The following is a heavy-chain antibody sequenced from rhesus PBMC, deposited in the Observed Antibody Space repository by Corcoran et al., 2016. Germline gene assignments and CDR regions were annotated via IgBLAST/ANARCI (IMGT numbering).Heavy chain of an antibody. CDR2: IPYSGST. CDR3: AREAKTVPIDY. Sequence: QVQLQESGPGLVKPSETLSLTCAVSGSSIPIGSYWSWFRHPPGKGLEWTWYIPYSGSTSYNPSLKSRDTISRDTSKNQFSLKLSSVTAADTAVYYCAREAKTVPIDYWGQGVLVTVSS. V-gene: IGHV4-122*02. D-gene: IGHD2-21*01. CDR1: GSSIPIGSY. J-gene: IGHJ4*01.